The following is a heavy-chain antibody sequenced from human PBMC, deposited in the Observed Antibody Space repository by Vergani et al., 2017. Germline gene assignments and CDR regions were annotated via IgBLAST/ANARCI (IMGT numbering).Heavy chain of an antibody. CDR3: ARYRLTAMVPWFDP. CDR1: GYSFTSYW. D-gene: IGHD5-18*01. CDR2: IYPGDSYT. J-gene: IGHJ5*02. Sequence: EVQLVQSGAEVKKPGESLKISCKGSGYSFTSYWIGWVRQMPGKGLEWMGIIYPGDSYTNYSPSFQGHVTISADKSIRTAYLQWSSLKASDTAMYYCARYRLTAMVPWFDPWGQGTLVTVSS. V-gene: IGHV5-51*03.